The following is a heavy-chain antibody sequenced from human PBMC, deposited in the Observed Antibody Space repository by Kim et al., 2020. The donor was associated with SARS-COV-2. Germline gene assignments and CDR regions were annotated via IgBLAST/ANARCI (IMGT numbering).Heavy chain of an antibody. Sequence: SQTLSVTCAISGDSVSCNSAAWNWIRQSPSRGLEWLGRTYYRSRWYNDYAVSVRSRITIEPDTSKNQFSLHLNSVTPEDTAVYFCARDPGYSSSWYAFDSWGQGTLVTVSS. J-gene: IGHJ4*02. D-gene: IGHD6-13*01. CDR2: TYYRSRWYN. CDR3: ARDPGYSSSWYAFDS. V-gene: IGHV6-1*01. CDR1: GDSVSCNSAA.